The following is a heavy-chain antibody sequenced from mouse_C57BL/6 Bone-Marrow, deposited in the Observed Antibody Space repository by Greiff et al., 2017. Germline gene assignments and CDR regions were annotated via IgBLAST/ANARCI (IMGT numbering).Heavy chain of an antibody. CDR1: GYTFTSYG. V-gene: IGHV1-81*01. Sequence: QDQLQQSGAELARPGASVKLSCKASGYTFTSYGISWVKQRTGQGLEWIGEIYPRSGNTYYNEKFKGKATLTADKSSSTAYMELRSLTSEDSAVYFCARHGNYWYFDVWGTGTTVTVSS. CDR3: ARHGNYWYFDV. D-gene: IGHD2-1*01. J-gene: IGHJ1*03. CDR2: IYPRSGNT.